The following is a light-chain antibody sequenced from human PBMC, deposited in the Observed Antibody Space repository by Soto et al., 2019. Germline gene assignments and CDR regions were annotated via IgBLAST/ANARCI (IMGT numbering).Light chain of an antibody. Sequence: QSALTQPPSASGSPGQSVTISCTGTSSDVGGYNYVSWYQQHPGKVPKLMIYEVTKRPSGVPDRFSGSKSGNTASLTVSVLQAEEEANYYCSSYAGSDVVFGGGTKLTVL. CDR3: SSYAGSDVV. CDR1: SSDVGGYNY. V-gene: IGLV2-8*01. J-gene: IGLJ2*01. CDR2: EVT.